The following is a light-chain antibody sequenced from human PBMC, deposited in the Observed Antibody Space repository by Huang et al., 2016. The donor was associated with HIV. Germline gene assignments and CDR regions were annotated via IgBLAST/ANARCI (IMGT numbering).Light chain of an antibody. J-gene: IGKJ1*01. Sequence: DIQVTQSPSSLSASVGGRITVACRESQSISNYLNWYQQKPGSAPKLLIYATSSLQSGVPSRFSGRGSGTSFALTISDLQPEDFATYYCQQSYTTPWTFGQGTRV. CDR3: QQSYTTPWT. V-gene: IGKV1-39*01. CDR1: QSISNY. CDR2: ATS.